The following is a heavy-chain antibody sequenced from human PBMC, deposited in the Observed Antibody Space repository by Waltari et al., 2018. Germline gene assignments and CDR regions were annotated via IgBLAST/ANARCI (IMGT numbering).Heavy chain of an antibody. CDR2: IRSKAYGGTT. CDR1: GFTLGDYA. V-gene: IGHV3-49*03. J-gene: IGHJ4*02. Sequence: EVQLVESGGGLVQPGRSLRLSCTASGFTLGDYAMSWFRQAPGKGLEWVGFIRSKAYGGTTEYAASVKGRFTISRDDSKSIAYLQMNSLKTEDTAVYYCTRDEMGSFDYWGQGTLVTVSS. CDR3: TRDEMGSFDY. D-gene: IGHD2-15*01.